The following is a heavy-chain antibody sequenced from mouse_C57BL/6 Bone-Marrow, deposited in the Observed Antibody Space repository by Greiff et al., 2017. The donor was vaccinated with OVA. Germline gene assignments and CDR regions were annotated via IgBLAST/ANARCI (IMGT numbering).Heavy chain of an antibody. J-gene: IGHJ3*01. CDR3: ARPTGSWFAD. D-gene: IGHD4-1*02. Sequence: QVQLKQSGAELVKPGASVQLSCKASGYTFTSYWMHWVKQRPGRGLAWIGRIDPNSGGPKYNEKFKSKATLTVDKPSSTAYMQLSSLTSEDAAGYYCARPTGSWFADWGKGTLVTVSA. V-gene: IGHV1-72*01. CDR1: GYTFTSYW. CDR2: IDPNSGGP.